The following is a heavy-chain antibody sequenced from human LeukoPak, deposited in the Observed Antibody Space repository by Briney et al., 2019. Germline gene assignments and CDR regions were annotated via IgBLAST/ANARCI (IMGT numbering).Heavy chain of an antibody. D-gene: IGHD2-2*01. CDR3: TKDRYCSSTSCPTDH. CDR1: GFTFSSYA. J-gene: IGHJ4*02. V-gene: IGHV3-43*02. Sequence: AGGSLRLSCAASGFTFSSYAMNWVRQAPGKGLEWVSLISGDGSKTYYADSVKGRFTISRDNNKNSLYLQMNSLRTEDTALYYCTKDRYCSSTSCPTDHWGQGTLVTVSS. CDR2: ISGDGSKT.